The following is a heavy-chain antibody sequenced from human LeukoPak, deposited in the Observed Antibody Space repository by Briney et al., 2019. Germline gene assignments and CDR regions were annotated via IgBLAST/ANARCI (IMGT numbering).Heavy chain of an antibody. D-gene: IGHD6-19*01. J-gene: IGHJ4*02. V-gene: IGHV3-7*03. CDR3: VRNLAVAGTCFDS. Sequence: GGSLRLSCAASGFTFSSYAMHWVRQAPGTGLEWVANIKQDGSDRNYVASVRGRFTISRDNAESSLYLQMNSLRAEDTAVYYCVRNLAVAGTCFDSWGQGTLVTVSS. CDR1: GFTFSSYA. CDR2: IKQDGSDR.